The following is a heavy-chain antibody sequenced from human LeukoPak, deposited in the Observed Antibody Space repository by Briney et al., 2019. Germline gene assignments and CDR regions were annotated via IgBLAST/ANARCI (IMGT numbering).Heavy chain of an antibody. V-gene: IGHV4-39*07. CDR1: GGSISSSLYY. Sequence: PSETLSLTCTVSGGSISSSLYYWGWIRQPPGKGLEWIGYIYHSGSTYYNPSLKSRVTISVDRSKNQFSLKLSSVTAADTAVYYCARAMIEREDAFDIWGQGTMVTVSS. J-gene: IGHJ3*02. D-gene: IGHD3-22*01. CDR2: IYHSGST. CDR3: ARAMIEREDAFDI.